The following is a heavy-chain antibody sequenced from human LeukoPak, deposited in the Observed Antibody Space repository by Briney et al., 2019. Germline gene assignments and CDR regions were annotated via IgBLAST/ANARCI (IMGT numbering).Heavy chain of an antibody. J-gene: IGHJ5*02. V-gene: IGHV1-2*02. D-gene: IGHD3-9*01. CDR2: INPNSGGT. CDR1: GYTFTGYY. CDR3: ARSGPYYDILTGYYMKAPTAGRWFGP. Sequence: ASVKVSCKASGYTFTGYYMHWVRQAPGQGLEWMGWINPNSGGTNYAQKFQGRVTMTRDTSISTAYMELSRLRSDDTAVYYCARSGPYYDILTGYYMKAPTAGRWFGPWGQGTLVTVSS.